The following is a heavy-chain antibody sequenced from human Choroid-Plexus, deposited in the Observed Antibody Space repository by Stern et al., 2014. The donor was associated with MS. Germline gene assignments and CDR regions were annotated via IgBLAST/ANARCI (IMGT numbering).Heavy chain of an antibody. D-gene: IGHD2-15*01. V-gene: IGHV3-30*18. CDR3: AKDRQWSTYFFDY. CDR1: GFTFSNFG. Sequence: QVQLVESGGGVAQPGRPLILSCAASGFTFSNFGMHWVRQAPGKGLEWVALISSDGSDKYYAEYVKGRFTIFRDNSKNTLYMQINSLRAEDTAVYYCAKDRQWSTYFFDYWGQGSLVTVSS. J-gene: IGHJ4*02. CDR2: ISSDGSDK.